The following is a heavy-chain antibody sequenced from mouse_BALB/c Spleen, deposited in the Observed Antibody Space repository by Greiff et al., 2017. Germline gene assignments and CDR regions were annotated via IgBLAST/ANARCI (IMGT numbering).Heavy chain of an antibody. J-gene: IGHJ3*01. CDR2: ILPGSGST. CDR3: ARVLATRPFAY. V-gene: IGHV1-9*01. CDR1: GYTFSSYW. D-gene: IGHD3-2*02. Sequence: QVQLQQSGAELMKPGASVKISCKATGYTFSSYWIEWVKQRPGHGLEWIGEILPGSGSTNYNEKFKGKATFTADTSSNTAYMQLSSLTSEDSAVYYCARVLATRPFAYWGQGTLVTVSA.